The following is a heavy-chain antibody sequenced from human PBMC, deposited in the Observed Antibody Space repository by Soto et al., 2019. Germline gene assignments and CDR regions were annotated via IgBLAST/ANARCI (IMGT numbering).Heavy chain of an antibody. D-gene: IGHD3-22*01. CDR3: ARDLTPPLLLLGSFFDY. V-gene: IGHV3-21*01. J-gene: IGHJ4*02. CDR1: GFTFSSYS. CDR2: ISSSSSYI. Sequence: GGSLRLSCAASGFTFSSYSMNWVRQAPGKGLEWVSSISSSSSYIYYADSVKGRFTISRDNAKNSLYLQMNSLRAKDTAVYKCARDLTPPLLLLGSFFDYWGQGTLVTVSS.